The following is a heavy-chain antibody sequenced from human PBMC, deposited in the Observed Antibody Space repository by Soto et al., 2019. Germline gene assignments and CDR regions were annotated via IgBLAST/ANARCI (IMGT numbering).Heavy chain of an antibody. J-gene: IGHJ1*01. Sequence: PGGSLRLSCTASGFTFSSYAMSWVRQAPGKGLEWVSAISGSGGSTYYADSVKGRFTISRDNSKNTLYLQMNSLRAEDTAVYYCAKDGDSSGFHCYFQHWGQGTLVTVSS. CDR1: GFTFSSYA. CDR3: AKDGDSSGFHCYFQH. V-gene: IGHV3-23*01. D-gene: IGHD6-19*01. CDR2: ISGSGGST.